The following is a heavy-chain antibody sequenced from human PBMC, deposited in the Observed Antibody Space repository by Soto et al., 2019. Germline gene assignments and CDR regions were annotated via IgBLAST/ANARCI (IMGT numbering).Heavy chain of an antibody. CDR1: GFTFRSSA. D-gene: IGHD6-19*01. J-gene: IGHJ4*02. V-gene: IGHV1-58*01. CDR2: IVLGNGNT. Sequence: QMHLVQSGPEVKKPGTSVKVSCKASGFTFRSSAVQWVRQVRGQRLEWMGWIVLGNGNTNYAQNFQDRVSITRDMSTSTAYMEVRSLGYEDTAVYYCAARVGGIGWYWIDLWGQGTLVTVSP. CDR3: AARVGGIGWYWIDL.